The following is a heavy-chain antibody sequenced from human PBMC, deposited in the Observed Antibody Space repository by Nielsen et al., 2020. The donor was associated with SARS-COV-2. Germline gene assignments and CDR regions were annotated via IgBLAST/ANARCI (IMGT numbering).Heavy chain of an antibody. CDR2: FDPEDGET. Sequence: ASVKDSCKVSGYTLTELSMHWVRQAPGKGLEWMGGFDPEDGETIYAQKFQGRVTMTEDTSTDTAYMELSSLRSEDTAVYYCATDLWGHSSSWRRWFDPWGQGTLVTVSS. CDR1: GYTLTELS. CDR3: ATDLWGHSSSWRRWFDP. J-gene: IGHJ5*02. D-gene: IGHD6-13*01. V-gene: IGHV1-24*01.